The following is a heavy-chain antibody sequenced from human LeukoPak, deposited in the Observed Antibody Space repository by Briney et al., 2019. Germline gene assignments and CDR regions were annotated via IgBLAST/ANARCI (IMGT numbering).Heavy chain of an antibody. CDR1: GGSTSSDY. V-gene: IGHV4-59*08. D-gene: IGHD3-10*01. CDR3: ASLKSGEYFDL. Sequence: SETPSLTCTVSGGSTSSDYWSWIRQSPGKGLEWVGYVYNSGDTGKNPSLKSPVTILLDTSKNQCSMKLTSVSAADTAVNYCASLKSGEYFDLWGRGTLVTVSS. J-gene: IGHJ2*01. CDR2: VYNSGDT.